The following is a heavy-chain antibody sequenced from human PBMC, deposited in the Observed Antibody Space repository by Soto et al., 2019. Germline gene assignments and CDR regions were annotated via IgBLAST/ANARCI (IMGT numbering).Heavy chain of an antibody. CDR2: IWYDGSNK. Sequence: QVQLVESGGGVVQPGRSLRLSCAASGFTFSSYGMHWVRQAPGKGLEWVAVIWYDGSNKYYADSVKGRFTISRDNSKNTLYLQMNSLRAEDTAVYYCARAVAVAGPDYWYFDLWGRVTLVTVSS. CDR1: GFTFSSYG. V-gene: IGHV3-33*01. J-gene: IGHJ2*01. CDR3: ARAVAVAGPDYWYFDL. D-gene: IGHD6-19*01.